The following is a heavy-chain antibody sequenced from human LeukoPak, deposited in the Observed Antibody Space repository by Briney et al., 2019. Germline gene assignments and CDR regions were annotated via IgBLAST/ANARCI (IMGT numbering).Heavy chain of an antibody. CDR2: INQDGSEE. Sequence: GGSLRLSCAASGLPFSTFWMNWVRQAPGQGLEWVANINQDGSEEYYVDSVKGRFTISRDNAKNSVHLQMNSLRVEDTAIYYCARNARGPGDYWGQGTVVTVSS. J-gene: IGHJ4*02. CDR1: GLPFSTFW. D-gene: IGHD2-2*01. V-gene: IGHV3-7*01. CDR3: ARNARGPGDY.